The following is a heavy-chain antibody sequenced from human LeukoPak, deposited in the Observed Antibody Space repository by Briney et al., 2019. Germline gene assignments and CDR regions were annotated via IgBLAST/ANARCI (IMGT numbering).Heavy chain of an antibody. CDR1: GGSLSSSTYY. V-gene: IGHV4-39*07. J-gene: IGHJ6*03. Sequence: PSETLSLTCTVSGGSLSSSTYYWGWIRQPPGKGLEWIGSIYYSGSTYYNTSLKSRVTISVDPSKKQFSLRLRSVTAADTAMYYCARVRVPTSRNYWYYYYMDVWGKGTTVTVSS. CDR3: ARVRVPTSRNYWYYYYMDV. D-gene: IGHD4-11*01. CDR2: IYYSGST.